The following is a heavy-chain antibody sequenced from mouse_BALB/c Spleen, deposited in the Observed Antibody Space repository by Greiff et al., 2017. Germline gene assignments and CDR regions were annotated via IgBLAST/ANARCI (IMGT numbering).Heavy chain of an antibody. Sequence: DVHLVESGGGLVQPGGSRKLSCAASGFTFSSFGMHWVRQAPEKGLEWVAYISSGSSTIYYADTVKGRFTISRDNPKNTLFLQMTSLRSEDTAMYYCARAPPTTVVATRRFFYAMDYWGQGTSVTVSS. CDR3: ARAPPTTVVATRRFFYAMDY. J-gene: IGHJ4*01. D-gene: IGHD1-1*01. CDR2: ISSGSSTI. CDR1: GFTFSSFG. V-gene: IGHV5-17*02.